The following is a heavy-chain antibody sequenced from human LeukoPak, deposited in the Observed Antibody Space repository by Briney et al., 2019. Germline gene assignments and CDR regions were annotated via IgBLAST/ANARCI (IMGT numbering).Heavy chain of an antibody. Sequence: GGSLRLSCSASGFTFSNYWMSWVRQAPGKGLEWVANIKQDESEKYYVDSVKGRFTISRDNAKNSLYLQMNSLRAEDTAVYYCARALDSSSSRYQAFEEWGQGTLVTVSS. CDR2: IKQDESEK. V-gene: IGHV3-7*01. D-gene: IGHD2-2*01. CDR3: ARALDSSSSRYQAFEE. J-gene: IGHJ4*02. CDR1: GFTFSNYW.